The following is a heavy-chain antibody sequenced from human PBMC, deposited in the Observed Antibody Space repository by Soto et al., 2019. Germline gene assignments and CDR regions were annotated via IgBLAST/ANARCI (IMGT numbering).Heavy chain of an antibody. J-gene: IGHJ4*01. CDR3: AKDHGRTFGELMLY. D-gene: IGHD3-10*01. CDR2: ISGSGDST. Sequence: EVQLLESGGGLVQPGGSLRLSCAASGFTFSDDAMNWVRQAPGKGLEWVSAISGSGDSTYYADSVKGRFTISRDNSKNTLFLQMNSLRAEDTALYYCAKDHGRTFGELMLYWGHGTLVTVSS. CDR1: GFTFSDDA. V-gene: IGHV3-23*01.